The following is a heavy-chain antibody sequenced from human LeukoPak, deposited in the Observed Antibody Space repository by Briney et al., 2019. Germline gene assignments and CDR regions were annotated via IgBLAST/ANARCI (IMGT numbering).Heavy chain of an antibody. D-gene: IGHD1-26*01. Sequence: TSETLSLTCTVSGGSISSSSYYWGWIRQPPGKGLEWIGYIYYSGSTNYNPSLKSRVTISGDTSKNQFSLKLSSVTAADTAVYYCARGQEGERWELYFDYWGQGTLVTVSS. V-gene: IGHV4-61*05. J-gene: IGHJ4*02. CDR3: ARGQEGERWELYFDY. CDR2: IYYSGST. CDR1: GGSISSSSYY.